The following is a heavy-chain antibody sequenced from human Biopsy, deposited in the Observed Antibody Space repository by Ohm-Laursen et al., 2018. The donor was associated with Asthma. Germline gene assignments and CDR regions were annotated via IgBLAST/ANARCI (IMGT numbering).Heavy chain of an antibody. V-gene: IGHV3-21*01. J-gene: IGHJ4*02. D-gene: IGHD1-14*01. CDR1: GFTFSHYN. CDR3: ARDGPELPTELDH. Sequence: SLRLSCAASGFTFSHYNMNWVRQAPGKGLEWVSSITDTSRYIKYADSAKGRFTISRDNAKNSLYLQMNSLRAEDTAVYYCARDGPELPTELDHWGPGTLVTVSS. CDR2: ITDTSRYI.